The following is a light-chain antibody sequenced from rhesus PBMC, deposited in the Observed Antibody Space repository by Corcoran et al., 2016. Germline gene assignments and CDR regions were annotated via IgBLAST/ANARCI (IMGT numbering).Light chain of an antibody. CDR3: LQHSNWPLT. CDR1: QSVSSS. J-gene: IGKJ4*01. Sequence: EIVMTQSPATLSLSPGERATLSCRASQSVSSSLAWYQQKPGQAPRLLIYGASSRATGIPDRFSGSGSWTDFNLTISSLEPEDVAVYYCLQHSNWPLTFGGGTKVELK. CDR2: GAS. V-gene: IGKV3-24*01.